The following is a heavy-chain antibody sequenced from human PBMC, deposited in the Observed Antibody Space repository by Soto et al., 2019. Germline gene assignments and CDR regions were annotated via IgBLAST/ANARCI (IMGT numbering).Heavy chain of an antibody. D-gene: IGHD1-1*01. CDR1: GYAFTTYG. CDR2: ISAHNGNT. J-gene: IGHJ4*02. CDR3: ARGRYGDY. V-gene: IGHV1-18*01. Sequence: QVHLVQSGAEVKKPGASVKVSCQGSGYAFTTYGITWVRQAPGQGLEWMGWISAHNGNTNYAQKLQGRVTVTRDTSTSTAFMELRSLRYDETAVYYGARGRYGDYWGQGALVTVSS.